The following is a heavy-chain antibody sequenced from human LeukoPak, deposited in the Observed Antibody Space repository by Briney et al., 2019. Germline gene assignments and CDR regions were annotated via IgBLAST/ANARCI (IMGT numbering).Heavy chain of an antibody. J-gene: IGHJ5*02. Sequence: GASVKVSCKASGYTFTSYYMHWVRQAPGQGLEWMGWINPNSGGTNYAQKFQGWVTMTRDTSISTACMELSRLRSDDTAVYYCARGPQRDIAVAGTPHNWFDPWGQGTLVTVSS. V-gene: IGHV1-2*04. D-gene: IGHD6-19*01. CDR2: INPNSGGT. CDR1: GYTFTSYY. CDR3: ARGPQRDIAVAGTPHNWFDP.